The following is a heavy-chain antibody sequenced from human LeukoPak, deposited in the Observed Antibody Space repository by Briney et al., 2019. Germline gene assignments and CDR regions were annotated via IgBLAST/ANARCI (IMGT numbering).Heavy chain of an antibody. D-gene: IGHD3-16*01. J-gene: IGHJ3*01. CDR2: IHHSASI. Sequence: PSETLSLTCAVSGLSINIGFSWGWIRPPPRKGLEWIGNIHHSASIHYKPSLRCRVTISVDTSKNRFSLNLSSVTAEDTAVDYCARFDYIWEDVGGNHLMDAFDFWRGGTMVSVRS. CDR3: ARFDYIWEDVGGNHLMDAFDF. V-gene: IGHV4-38-2*01. CDR1: GLSINIGFS.